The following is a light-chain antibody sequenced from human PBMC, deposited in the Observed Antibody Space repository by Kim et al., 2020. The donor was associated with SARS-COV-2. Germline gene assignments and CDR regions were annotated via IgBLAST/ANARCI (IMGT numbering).Light chain of an antibody. J-gene: IGLJ1*01. CDR3: SSYTSSSTPYV. CDR1: SSDVGGYNY. Sequence: QSITISCTGTSSDVGGYNYVSWYQQHPGKDPKLMIYDVSNRPSGVSNRFSGSKSGNTASLTISGLQAEDEADYYCSSYTSSSTPYVFGTGTKVTVL. V-gene: IGLV2-14*03. CDR2: DVS.